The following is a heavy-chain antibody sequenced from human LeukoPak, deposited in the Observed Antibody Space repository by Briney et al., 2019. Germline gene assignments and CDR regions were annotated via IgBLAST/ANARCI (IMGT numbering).Heavy chain of an antibody. J-gene: IGHJ4*02. CDR3: ARGWGGYDYGDYGQDYYFDY. V-gene: IGHV4-59*01. D-gene: IGHD4-17*01. Sequence: SETLSLTCTVSGGSISSYYWSWIRQPPGKGLEWIGYIYYSGSTNYNPSLKSRVTISVDTSKNQFSLKLSSVTAADTAVYYCARGWGGYDYGDYGQDYYFDYWGQGTLVTVSS. CDR1: GGSISSYY. CDR2: IYYSGST.